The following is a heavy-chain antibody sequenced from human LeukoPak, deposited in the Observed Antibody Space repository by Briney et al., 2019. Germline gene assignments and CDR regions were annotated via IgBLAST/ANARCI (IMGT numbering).Heavy chain of an antibody. CDR3: ARSSDCSSTSCYFDY. Sequence: GESLKISCKGSGYSFTSCWIGWVRQMPGKGLEWMGIIYPGDSGTRYSPSFQGQVTISADKSISTTYLQWSSLKASDTAMYYCARSSDCSSTSCYFDYWGQGTLVTVSS. V-gene: IGHV5-51*01. J-gene: IGHJ4*02. CDR1: GYSFTSCW. CDR2: IYPGDSGT. D-gene: IGHD2-2*01.